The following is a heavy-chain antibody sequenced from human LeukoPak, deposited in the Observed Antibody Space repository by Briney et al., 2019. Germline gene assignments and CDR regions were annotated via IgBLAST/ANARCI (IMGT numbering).Heavy chain of an antibody. CDR3: ARDVRRITIFGVATTGSDY. CDR2: IYYSGST. Sequence: SETLSLTCTVSGGSISSSSYYWGWIRQPPGKGLEWIGSIYYSGSTYYNPSLKSRVTISVDTSKNQFSLKLSSVTAADTAVYYCARDVRRITIFGVATTGSDYWGQGTLVTVSS. V-gene: IGHV4-39*07. J-gene: IGHJ4*02. CDR1: GGSISSSSYY. D-gene: IGHD3-3*01.